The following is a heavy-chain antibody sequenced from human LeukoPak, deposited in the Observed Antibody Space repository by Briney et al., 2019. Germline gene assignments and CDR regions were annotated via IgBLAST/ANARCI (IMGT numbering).Heavy chain of an antibody. CDR1: GFTFSSYA. J-gene: IGHJ4*02. D-gene: IGHD3-10*01. CDR2: ISGSGGST. Sequence: GGSLRLSCAASGFTFSSYAMSWVRQAPGKGLEWVSAISGSGGSTYYADSVKGRFTISRDNSKNTLYLQMNSLRAEDTAVYYCAKGARDTMVRGVIKQGIDYWGQGTLVTVSS. V-gene: IGHV3-23*01. CDR3: AKGARDTMVRGVIKQGIDY.